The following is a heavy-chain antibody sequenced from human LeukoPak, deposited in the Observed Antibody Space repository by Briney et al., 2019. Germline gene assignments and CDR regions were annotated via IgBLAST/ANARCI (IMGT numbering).Heavy chain of an antibody. CDR2: ISGSGDST. D-gene: IGHD6-13*01. CDR3: ARVAEAAAFDY. V-gene: IGHV3-23*01. Sequence: GGSLRLSCVASGFTLRSYVMNWVRQTPGKGLEWVSSISGSGDSTFYADSVKGRFSISRDNSKNTLYLQVNSLRADDTAVYYCARVAEAAAFDYWGQGTLVTVPS. CDR1: GFTLRSYV. J-gene: IGHJ4*02.